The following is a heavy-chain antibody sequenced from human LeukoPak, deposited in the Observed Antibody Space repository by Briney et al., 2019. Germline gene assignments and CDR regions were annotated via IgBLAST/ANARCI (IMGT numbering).Heavy chain of an antibody. J-gene: IGHJ4*02. D-gene: IGHD3-22*01. CDR2: IYSGGST. CDR1: GFTVSSNY. Sequence: TGGSLRLSCAASGFTVSSNYMSWVRQAPGKGLEWVSVIYSGGSTYYADSAKGRFTISRDNSKNTLYLQMNSLRAEDTAVYYCATSITMIVVGLHREIDYWGQGTLVTVSS. V-gene: IGHV3-66*02. CDR3: ATSITMIVVGLHREIDY.